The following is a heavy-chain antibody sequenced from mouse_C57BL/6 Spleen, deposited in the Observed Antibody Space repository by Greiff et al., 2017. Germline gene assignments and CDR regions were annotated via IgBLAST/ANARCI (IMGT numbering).Heavy chain of an antibody. D-gene: IGHD1-1*01. CDR1: GFNIKDDY. V-gene: IGHV14-4*01. Sequence: LVESGAELVRPGASVKLSCTASGFNIKDDYMHWVKQRPEQGLEWIGWIDPENGDTEYASKFQGKATITADTSSNTAYLQLSSLTSEDTAVYYCTTRGYYGSSYDYFDYWGQGTTLTVSS. J-gene: IGHJ2*01. CDR3: TTRGYYGSSYDYFDY. CDR2: IDPENGDT.